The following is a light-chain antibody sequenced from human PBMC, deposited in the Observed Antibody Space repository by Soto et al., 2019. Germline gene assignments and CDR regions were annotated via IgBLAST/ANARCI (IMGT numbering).Light chain of an antibody. CDR1: PSVGISY. J-gene: IGKJ2*01. CDR3: QHYGGSPYT. V-gene: IGKV3-20*01. Sequence: VVLTQSQGTLSSSPGEIATLSCRASPSVGISYIAWYQHKPGKSPRLLIYGASSRAAGIPDRFSGSGSGSDFALTISRLEPEDLAVDDCQHYGGSPYTLCQWTKVEIK. CDR2: GAS.